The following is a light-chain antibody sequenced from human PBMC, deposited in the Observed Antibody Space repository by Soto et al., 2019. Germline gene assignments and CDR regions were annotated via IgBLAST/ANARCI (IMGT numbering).Light chain of an antibody. CDR3: QQLNSYPWT. CDR2: AAS. Sequence: DIQLTQSASFLSASVGDRVTITCRASQGIRSYLAWYQQKPGKAPKLLIYAASTLQSGVPSRFSGSGSGTEFTLTISSLQPEDFATYYCQQLNSYPWTFGQGTKVEIK. CDR1: QGIRSY. J-gene: IGKJ1*01. V-gene: IGKV1-9*01.